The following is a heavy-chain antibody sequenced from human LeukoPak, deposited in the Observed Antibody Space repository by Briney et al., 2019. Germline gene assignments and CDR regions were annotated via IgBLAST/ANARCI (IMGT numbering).Heavy chain of an antibody. Sequence: PSETLTLTCAVYGGSFSGYYWSWIRQPPGKGLEWIGEINHSGSTNYNPSLKSRVTISVDTSKNQFSLKLSSVTAAATAVYYCATGPRRKFRYFGWLSPPPRYFDYWGQGTLVTVSS. CDR3: ATGPRRKFRYFGWLSPPPRYFDY. J-gene: IGHJ4*02. CDR1: GGSFSGYY. D-gene: IGHD3-9*01. V-gene: IGHV4-34*01. CDR2: INHSGST.